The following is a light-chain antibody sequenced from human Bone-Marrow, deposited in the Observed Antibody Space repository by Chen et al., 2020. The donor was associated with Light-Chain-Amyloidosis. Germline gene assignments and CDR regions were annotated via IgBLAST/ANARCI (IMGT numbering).Light chain of an antibody. CDR2: RDT. Sequence: SYQPTHPPPVSVSPGQPARITCSGDDLPTKYAYWYQQKPGQAPVLVIHRDTERPSGISERFSGSSSGTTATLTISGVQAEDEADYHCQSADSSGTYEVIFGGGTKLTVL. V-gene: IGLV3-25*03. CDR3: QSADSSGTYEVI. J-gene: IGLJ2*01. CDR1: DLPTKY.